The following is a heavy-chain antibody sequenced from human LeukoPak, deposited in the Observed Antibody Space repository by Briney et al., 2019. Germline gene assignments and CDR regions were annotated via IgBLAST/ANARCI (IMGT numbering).Heavy chain of an antibody. D-gene: IGHD5-18*01. CDR2: INSDGRST. V-gene: IGHV3-74*01. J-gene: IGHJ4*02. CDR1: GFTFSSYG. Sequence: SGGSLRLSCAASGFTFSSYGVHGVRQSRGRGLVWVSRINSDGRSTIYADCVKGRFTISRDNDKNTLYLQMSSMRPEDTAVYFCARNTEVFTNEQSFFEYWGQGALVTVSS. CDR3: ARNTEVFTNEQSFFEY.